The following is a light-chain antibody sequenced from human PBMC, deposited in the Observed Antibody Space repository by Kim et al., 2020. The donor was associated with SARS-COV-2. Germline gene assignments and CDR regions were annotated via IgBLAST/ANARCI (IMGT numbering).Light chain of an antibody. V-gene: IGKV1-27*01. CDR3: QKYNSAPL. CDR1: QRISNY. Sequence: SASVGDRVPIPCRAIQRISNYLAWYQQKPGKVPKLLIYAASTLQSGVPSRFSGSGSGTDFTLTISSLQPEDVATFYCQKYNSAPLFGQGTKVDIK. CDR2: AAS. J-gene: IGKJ1*01.